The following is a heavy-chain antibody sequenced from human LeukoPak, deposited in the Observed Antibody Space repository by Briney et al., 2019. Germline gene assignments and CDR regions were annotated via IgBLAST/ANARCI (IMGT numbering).Heavy chain of an antibody. J-gene: IGHJ3*02. CDR3: ARGRVHSWSDAFDI. V-gene: IGHV1-2*02. D-gene: IGHD1-1*01. Sequence: ASVKVSCKASGYTFAGHYMHWVRQAPGQGLEWMGWINSDSGGTKYAQKFQGSVIMTRVTSISTAYMELSRLKSDDTAVYYCARGRVHSWSDAFDIWGQGTTVTVSS. CDR1: GYTFAGHY. CDR2: INSDSGGT.